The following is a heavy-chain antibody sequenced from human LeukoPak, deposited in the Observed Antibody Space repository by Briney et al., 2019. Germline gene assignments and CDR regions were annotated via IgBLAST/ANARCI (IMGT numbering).Heavy chain of an antibody. Sequence: SETLSLTCTVSGGSISTYYWTWIRQPPGKGLEWVGYVYSSGSTKYNLSLKSRVTISLDTSKNQFSLRLTSVTAADTAVYYCARGYSSNWNWFDPWGQGTLVTVSS. D-gene: IGHD6-13*01. V-gene: IGHV4-59*01. CDR2: VYSSGST. J-gene: IGHJ5*02. CDR3: ARGYSSNWNWFDP. CDR1: GGSISTYY.